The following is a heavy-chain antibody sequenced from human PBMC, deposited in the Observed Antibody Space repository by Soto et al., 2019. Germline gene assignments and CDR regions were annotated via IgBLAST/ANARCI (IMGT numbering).Heavy chain of an antibody. Sequence: QVQLVQSGAEVKKPGASVKVSCKASGYTFTSYVINWVRQATGQGLEWMGWMNTNSGNTGYAQKFQGRVTMTRNTSKSTAYMELGSLRSEDTAVYYGARGITIFGVVPAWGQGTLVTVSS. V-gene: IGHV1-8*01. CDR3: ARGITIFGVVPA. D-gene: IGHD3-3*01. CDR1: GYTFTSYV. CDR2: MNTNSGNT. J-gene: IGHJ5*02.